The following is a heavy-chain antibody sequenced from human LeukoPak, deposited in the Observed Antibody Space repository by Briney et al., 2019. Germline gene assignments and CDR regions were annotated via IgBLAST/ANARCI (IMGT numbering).Heavy chain of an antibody. V-gene: IGHV4-34*01. D-gene: IGHD3-22*01. CDR2: INHSGST. CDR1: GGSFSGYY. J-gene: IGHJ4*02. Sequence: SGPLSLTCAVYGGSFSGYYWSWIRQPPGKGREWIGEINHSGSTNYNPSLKSRVTISVDTSKNQFSLKLSSVTAADTAVYYCARGEGYYYDSSGYYPSYFDYWGQGTLVTVSS. CDR3: ARGEGYYYDSSGYYPSYFDY.